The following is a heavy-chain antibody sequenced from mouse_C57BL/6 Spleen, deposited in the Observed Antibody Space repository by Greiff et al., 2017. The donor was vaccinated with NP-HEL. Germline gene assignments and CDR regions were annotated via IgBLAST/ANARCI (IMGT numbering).Heavy chain of an antibody. V-gene: IGHV5-12*01. CDR1: GFTFSDYY. CDR3: ARALYHDAMDY. CDR2: ISNGGGST. D-gene: IGHD2-1*01. Sequence: EVKVVESGGGLVQPGGSLKLSCAASGFTFSDYYMYWVRQTPEKRLEWVAYISNGGGSTYYPDTVKGRFTISRDNAKNTLYLQMSRLKSEDTAMYYCARALYHDAMDYWGQGTSVTVSS. J-gene: IGHJ4*01.